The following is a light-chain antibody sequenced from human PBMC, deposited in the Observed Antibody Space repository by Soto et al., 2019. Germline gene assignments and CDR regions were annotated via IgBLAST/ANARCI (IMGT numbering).Light chain of an antibody. CDR3: LQDYNYPWT. Sequence: AIQMTQSPSSLSASVGDIVTITCRSSQGIRNGLGWYQQKPGKAPKLLIYAASSLQSGVPSRFSCSGSGTDFTLTISSLQPEDFATYYCLQDYNYPWTFGQGTKVEIK. V-gene: IGKV1-6*01. CDR1: QGIRNG. CDR2: AAS. J-gene: IGKJ1*01.